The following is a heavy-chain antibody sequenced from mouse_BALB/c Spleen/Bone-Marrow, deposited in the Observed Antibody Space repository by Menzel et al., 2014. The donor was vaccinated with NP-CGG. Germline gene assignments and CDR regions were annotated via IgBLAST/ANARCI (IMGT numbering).Heavy chain of an antibody. CDR1: GFTFSSSI. Sequence: EVQRVESGGGLVKPGGSLKLSCSASGFTFSSSIMSWVRQTPEKRLEWVATISTGGTYTYYPDSVKGRFTISRDNAKNTLYLQMSSLKSGDTAMYYCSRGYGNCFDYWGQGTTLTVSS. J-gene: IGHJ2*01. V-gene: IGHV5-6-4*01. D-gene: IGHD2-10*02. CDR2: ISTGGTYT. CDR3: SRGYGNCFDY.